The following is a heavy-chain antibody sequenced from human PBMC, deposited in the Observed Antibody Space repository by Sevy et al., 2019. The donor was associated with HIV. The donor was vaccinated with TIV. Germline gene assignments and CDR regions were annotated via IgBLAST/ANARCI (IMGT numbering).Heavy chain of an antibody. Sequence: GGSLRLSCAASGFTLNNYAMSWVRQAPGKGLEGKGLEWVSTISGGGGGTYYADSVRGRFTISRDNSKNTLYLQVNSLRVDDTAVYYCAKHYIHDIADGWYFDLWGRGALVTVSS. CDR2: ISGGGGGT. D-gene: IGHD6-13*01. J-gene: IGHJ2*01. CDR1: GFTLNNYA. CDR3: AKHYIHDIADGWYFDL. V-gene: IGHV3-23*01.